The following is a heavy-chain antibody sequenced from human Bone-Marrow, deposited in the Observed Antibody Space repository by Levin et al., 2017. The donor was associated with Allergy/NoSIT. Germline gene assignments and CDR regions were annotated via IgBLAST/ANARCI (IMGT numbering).Heavy chain of an antibody. CDR2: IRSKANSYAT. D-gene: IGHD5-24*01. J-gene: IGHJ4*02. CDR1: GFTFSGSA. CDR3: KGDGYNLAADY. V-gene: IGHV3-73*01. Sequence: PGGSLRLSCAASGFTFSGSAMHWVRQASGKGLEWVGRIRSKANSYATAYAASVKGRFTISRDDSKNTAYLQMNSLKTEDTAVYYCKGDGYNLAADYWGQGTLVTVSS.